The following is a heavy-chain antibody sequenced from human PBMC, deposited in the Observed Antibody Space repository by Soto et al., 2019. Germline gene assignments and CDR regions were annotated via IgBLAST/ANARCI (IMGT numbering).Heavy chain of an antibody. CDR2: IYYSGST. CDR3: ARLPWADYGGIFDP. CDR1: GGSISNYY. J-gene: IGHJ5*02. D-gene: IGHD4-17*01. Sequence: PSATLSLTCTVSGGSISNYYWSWIRHPPGKKLEWIGYIYYSGSTNYNPSLKSRVTISVDTSKNQFSLKLYSVTTADTAMYYCARLPWADYGGIFDPWGQGTLVTVSS. V-gene: IGHV4-59*01.